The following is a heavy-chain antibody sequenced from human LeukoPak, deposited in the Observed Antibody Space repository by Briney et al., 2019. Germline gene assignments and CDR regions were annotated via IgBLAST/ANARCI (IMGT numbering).Heavy chain of an antibody. CDR3: AKGTERYREVISFDS. CDR1: GFTFNTYT. V-gene: IGHV3-23*01. Sequence: PGGSLTLSCAASGFTFNTYTMNWVRQAPGKGLERVSAISGRGDGTYYADFVKGRFTISRDKSKNTLFLQMNSLRVEDTATYYCAKGTERYREVISFDSWGRGTLVAVSS. D-gene: IGHD3-10*01. J-gene: IGHJ4*01. CDR2: ISGRGDGT.